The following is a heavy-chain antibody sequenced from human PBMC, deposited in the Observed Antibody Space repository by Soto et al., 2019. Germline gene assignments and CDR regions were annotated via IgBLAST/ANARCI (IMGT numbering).Heavy chain of an antibody. CDR1: GFTVSSNY. V-gene: IGHV3-66*01. J-gene: IGHJ4*02. CDR2: IYSGGST. CDR3: ARDLPASGPRGVDY. Sequence: PGGSLRLSCAASGFTVSSNYMSWVRQAPGKGLEWVSVIYSGGSTYYADSVKGRFTISRDNSKNTLYLQMNSLRAEDTAVYYCARDLPASGPRGVDYWGQGTLVTVSS. D-gene: IGHD3-10*01.